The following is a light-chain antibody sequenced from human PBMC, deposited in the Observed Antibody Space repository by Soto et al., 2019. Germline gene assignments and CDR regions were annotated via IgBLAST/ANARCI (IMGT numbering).Light chain of an antibody. CDR1: SSDVGSYNS. Sequence: QSVLTQPDSVSGSPGQSITISCTGTSSDVGSYNSVSWYQQHPGKAPKLMIYEVSRRPSGVSNRFSGSKSANTASLTISGLQAEDEADYYCSSFTTSTPYVFGTGTKVTV. CDR3: SSFTTSTPYV. V-gene: IGLV2-14*03. J-gene: IGLJ1*01. CDR2: EVS.